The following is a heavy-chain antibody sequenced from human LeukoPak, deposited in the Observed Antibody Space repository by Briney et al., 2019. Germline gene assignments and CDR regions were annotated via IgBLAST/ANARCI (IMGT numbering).Heavy chain of an antibody. CDR3: ARVDSSGWSYYFDY. V-gene: IGHV3-30*04. Sequence: GGSLRLSCAASGFTFSNYAMYWVRQTPGKGLQWVALISYDGSNKYSADSVKGRFTISRDNSRNTLYLQMNSLRAEDTAVYYCARVDSSGWSYYFDYWGQGTLVTVSS. J-gene: IGHJ4*02. CDR1: GFTFSNYA. CDR2: ISYDGSNK. D-gene: IGHD6-19*01.